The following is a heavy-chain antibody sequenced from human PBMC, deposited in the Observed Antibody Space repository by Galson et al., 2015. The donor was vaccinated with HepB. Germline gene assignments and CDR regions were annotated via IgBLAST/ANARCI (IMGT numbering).Heavy chain of an antibody. CDR3: AKWPGEHYMDV. D-gene: IGHD3-16*01. CDR1: GFTFRNYA. CDR2: ISVSGGST. Sequence: SLRLSCAASGFTFRNYAMTWVRQAPGKGLEWVSAISVSGGSTYYADSVKGRFAISRDNSKNTVYLQMNSLRAEDTAVYYCAKWPGEHYMDVWGKGTTVTVSS. V-gene: IGHV3-23*01. J-gene: IGHJ6*03.